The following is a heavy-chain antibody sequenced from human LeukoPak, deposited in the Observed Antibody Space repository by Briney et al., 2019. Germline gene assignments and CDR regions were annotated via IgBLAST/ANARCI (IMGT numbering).Heavy chain of an antibody. J-gene: IGHJ6*03. Sequence: GGSPRLSCAASGFTFSSYAMSWVRQAPGKGLEWVSGIRGSGVSTYYADSVKGRFTISRDNSKNTLYLQMNSLRAEDTAVYYCAKVYVGAGSDYYYMDVWGKGTTVTVSS. D-gene: IGHD3-10*01. CDR3: AKVYVGAGSDYYYMDV. CDR1: GFTFSSYA. CDR2: IRGSGVST. V-gene: IGHV3-23*01.